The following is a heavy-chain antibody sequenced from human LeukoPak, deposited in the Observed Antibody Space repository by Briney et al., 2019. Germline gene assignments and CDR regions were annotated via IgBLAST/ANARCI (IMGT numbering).Heavy chain of an antibody. D-gene: IGHD5-18*01. V-gene: IGHV4-4*02. CDR2: IYHSGST. CDR1: GGSISSSNW. CDR3: ARLRHNGYSYGYVDY. J-gene: IGHJ4*02. Sequence: SETLSLTCAVSGGSISSSNWWSWVRQPPGKGLEWIGEIYHSGSTNYNPSLRSRITISLDTSKNQFSLKLSSAIAADTAVYYCARLRHNGYSYGYVDYWGQGTLVTVSS.